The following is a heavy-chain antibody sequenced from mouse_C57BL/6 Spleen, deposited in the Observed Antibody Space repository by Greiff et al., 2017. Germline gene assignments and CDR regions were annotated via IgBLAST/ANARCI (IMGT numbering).Heavy chain of an antibody. D-gene: IGHD3-2*02. CDR2: IDPETGGT. CDR3: TRGELRLLDY. CDR1: GYTFTDYE. Sequence: VQLQQSGAELVRPGASVTLSCKASGYTFTDYEMHWVKQTPVHGLEWIGAIDPETGGTAYNQKFKGKAILTADKSSSTAYMELRSLTSEDSAVYYCTRGELRLLDYWGQGTTLTVSS. J-gene: IGHJ2*01. V-gene: IGHV1-15*01.